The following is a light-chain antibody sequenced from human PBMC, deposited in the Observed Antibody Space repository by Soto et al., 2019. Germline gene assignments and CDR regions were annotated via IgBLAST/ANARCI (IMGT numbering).Light chain of an antibody. Sequence: DIQMTQSPSSVSASVGDRVTITCRASHYINTYLNWYQQKPGKAPTVLVYGASTLENGVPSRFSGSGSGTHFTLTISSLQPKDFATYYCQQSYTTLYTFGQGTTLEIK. CDR3: QQSYTTLYT. J-gene: IGKJ2*01. V-gene: IGKV1-39*01. CDR2: GAS. CDR1: HYINTY.